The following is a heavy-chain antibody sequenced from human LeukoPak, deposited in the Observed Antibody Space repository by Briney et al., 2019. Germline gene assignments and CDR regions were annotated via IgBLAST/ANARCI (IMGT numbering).Heavy chain of an antibody. Sequence: GGSLRLSCAASGFTFSSYWMSWVRQAPGKGLEWVANIKQDGSEKYYVDSVKGRFTISRDNAKNSLYLQMNSLRAEDTAVYYCARDRNSGSTPYYFDYWGQGTLVTVSS. D-gene: IGHD3-10*01. J-gene: IGHJ4*02. V-gene: IGHV3-7*01. CDR2: IKQDGSEK. CDR3: ARDRNSGSTPYYFDY. CDR1: GFTFSSYW.